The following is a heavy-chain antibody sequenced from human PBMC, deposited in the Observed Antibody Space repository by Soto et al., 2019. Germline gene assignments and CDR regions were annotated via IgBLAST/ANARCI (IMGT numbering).Heavy chain of an antibody. D-gene: IGHD3-10*01. Sequence: QVQLVESGGGVVQPGRSLRLSCAASGFTFISYAMHWVRQAPGKGLEWVAVISFDGSTEYYADSVKGRFTISRDNSKNRVYLQMNGLRSEDTAVYYCARSRHGSGSYTHFYSGLDVWGPGTTVTVSS. J-gene: IGHJ6*02. CDR3: ARSRHGSGSYTHFYSGLDV. CDR1: GFTFISYA. CDR2: ISFDGSTE. V-gene: IGHV3-30-3*01.